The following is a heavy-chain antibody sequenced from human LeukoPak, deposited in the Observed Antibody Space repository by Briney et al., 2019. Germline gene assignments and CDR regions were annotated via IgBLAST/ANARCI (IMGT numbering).Heavy chain of an antibody. CDR1: GGSISSYY. J-gene: IGHJ6*03. D-gene: IGHD6-13*01. CDR3: ARVEAAAGLNYYYYYYMDV. CDR2: IYYSGST. V-gene: IGHV4-59*12. Sequence: PSETLSLTCTVSGGSISSYYWSWIRQPPGKGLEWIGYIYYSGSTNYNPSLKSRVTISVDTSKNQFSLKLSSVTAADTAVYYCARVEAAAGLNYYYYYYMDVWGKGTTVTISS.